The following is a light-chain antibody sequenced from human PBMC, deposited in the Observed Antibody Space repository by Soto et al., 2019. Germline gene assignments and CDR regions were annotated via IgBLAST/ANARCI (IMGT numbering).Light chain of an antibody. CDR3: MQALHPPPT. CDR2: EAS. Sequence: DIVMTQAPLSLPVTPGEPASISCRSSQSLLHSDGYNHLDWYLQKPGQSPQLLIYEASKRASGVPDRLSGSGSGTDFTLKISRVEAEDVGVYHCMQALHPPPTFGGGTKVEIK. V-gene: IGKV2-28*01. J-gene: IGKJ4*01. CDR1: QSLLHSDGYNH.